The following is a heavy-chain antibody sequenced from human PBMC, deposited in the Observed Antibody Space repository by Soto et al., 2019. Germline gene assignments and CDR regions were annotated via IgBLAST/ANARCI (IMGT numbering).Heavy chain of an antibody. CDR2: IIPIFGTA. CDR3: ARDRHIAAAGTLVYYYYGMDV. J-gene: IGHJ6*02. Sequence: TSVKVSCKASGGTFSSYAISWVRQAPGQGLEWMGGIIPIFGTANYAQKFQGRVTITADESTSTAYMELSSLRSEDTAVYYCARDRHIAAAGTLVYYYYGMDVWGQGTTVTVSS. CDR1: GGTFSSYA. D-gene: IGHD6-13*01. V-gene: IGHV1-69*13.